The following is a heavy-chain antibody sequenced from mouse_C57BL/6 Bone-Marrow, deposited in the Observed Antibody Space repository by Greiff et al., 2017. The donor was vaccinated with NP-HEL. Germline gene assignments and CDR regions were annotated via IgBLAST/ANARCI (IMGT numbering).Heavy chain of an antibody. V-gene: IGHV3-6*01. D-gene: IGHD1-1*01. Sequence: EVQLKESGPGLVKPSQSLSLTCSVTGYSITSGYYWNWIRQFPGNKLEWMGYISYDGSNNYNPSLKNRISITRDTSKNQFFLNLNSVTTEDTATYYCARDCSSPGDHWGQGPSVTLPS. J-gene: IGHJ4*01. CDR1: GYSITSGYY. CDR2: ISYDGSN. CDR3: ARDCSSPGDH.